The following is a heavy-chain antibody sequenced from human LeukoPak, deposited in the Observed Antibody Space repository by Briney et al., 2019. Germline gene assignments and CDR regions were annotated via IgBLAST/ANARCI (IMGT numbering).Heavy chain of an antibody. CDR2: IYPGDSDT. CDR1: GYSFPEYW. Sequence: GESLKISCKASGYSFPEYWIGWVRQMPGKGLEWMGIIYPGDSDTRYRPSFQGQVTISADKSISTAYLQWNSLKASDTAMYYSPTSDTLRWFADPRRPYYYGMDVWGQGTTVTVSS. J-gene: IGHJ6*02. CDR3: PTSDTLRWFADPRRPYYYGMDV. V-gene: IGHV5-51*01. D-gene: IGHD3-10*01.